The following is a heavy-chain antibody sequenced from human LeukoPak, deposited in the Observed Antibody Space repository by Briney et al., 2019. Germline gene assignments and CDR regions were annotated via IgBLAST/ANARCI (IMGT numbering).Heavy chain of an antibody. CDR2: INPSGGST. CDR3: AREWGYCGSGSYRLPFDP. J-gene: IGHJ5*02. CDR1: GYTFTSYY. D-gene: IGHD3-10*01. Sequence: ASVKVSCKASGYTFTSYYMHWVRQAPGQGLEWMGIINPSGGSTSYAQKFQGRVTMTRDTSTSTVYMELSSLRSEDTAVYYCAREWGYCGSGSYRLPFDPWGQGTLVTVSS. V-gene: IGHV1-46*01.